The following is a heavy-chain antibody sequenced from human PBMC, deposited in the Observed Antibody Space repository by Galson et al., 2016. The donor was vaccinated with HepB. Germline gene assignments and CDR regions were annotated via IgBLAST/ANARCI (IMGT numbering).Heavy chain of an antibody. V-gene: IGHV3-23*01. D-gene: IGHD1-1*01. CDR1: GFVFSNFG. CDR2: ISTRRTT. Sequence: SLRLSCAASGFVFSNFGLSWVRQAPGKGLEWVASISTRRTTYYSDSVQGRFTISRDNSNNTLYLQMKGLRAEDSAVYYCAKERLVRRILDHWGQGTLLTVSS. CDR3: AKERLVRRILDH. J-gene: IGHJ4*02.